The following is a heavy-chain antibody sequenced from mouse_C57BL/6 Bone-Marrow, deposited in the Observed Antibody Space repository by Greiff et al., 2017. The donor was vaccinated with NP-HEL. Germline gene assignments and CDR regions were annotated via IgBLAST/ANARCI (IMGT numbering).Heavy chain of an antibody. CDR3: ARLLYYGKPYY. CDR1: GYTFTDYY. Sequence: EVQLQQSGPVLVKPGASVKMSCKASGYTFTDYYMNWVKQSHGKSLEWIGVINPYNGGTSYNQKFKGKATLTVDKSSSTAYMELNSLTSEDSAVYYCARLLYYGKPYYWGQGTTLTVSS. V-gene: IGHV1-19*01. D-gene: IGHD2-1*01. CDR2: INPYNGGT. J-gene: IGHJ2*01.